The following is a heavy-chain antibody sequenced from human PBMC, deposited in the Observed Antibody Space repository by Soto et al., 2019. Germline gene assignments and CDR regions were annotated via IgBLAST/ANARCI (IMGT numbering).Heavy chain of an antibody. V-gene: IGHV3-33*01. CDR1: GFTFSSCG. CDR3: ARDKGDGYNYADY. J-gene: IGHJ4*02. CDR2: IWYDGSNK. D-gene: IGHD5-12*01. Sequence: QVQLVESGGGVVQPGRSLRLSCAASGFTFSSCGMHWVRQAPGKGLEWVAVIWYDGSNKYYADSVKGRFTISRDNSKNTLYLQMNSLRAEDTAVYYCARDKGDGYNYADYWGQGTLVTVSS.